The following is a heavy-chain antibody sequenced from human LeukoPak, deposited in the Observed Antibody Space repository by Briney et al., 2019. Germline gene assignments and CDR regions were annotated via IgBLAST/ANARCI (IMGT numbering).Heavy chain of an antibody. J-gene: IGHJ4*02. CDR1: GYTFTGYY. CDR2: INPNSGGT. D-gene: IGHD6-6*01. Sequence: GASVKVSCKASGYTFTGYYMHWVRQAPGRGLEWMGWINPNSGGTNYAQKFQGRVTMTRDTSISTAYMELSRLRSDDTAVYYCARVEYSSSYPRFDYWGQGTLVTVSS. CDR3: ARVEYSSSYPRFDY. V-gene: IGHV1-2*02.